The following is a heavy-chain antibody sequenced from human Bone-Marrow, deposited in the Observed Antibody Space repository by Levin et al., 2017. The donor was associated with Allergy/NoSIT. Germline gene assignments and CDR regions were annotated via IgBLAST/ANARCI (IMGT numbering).Heavy chain of an antibody. D-gene: IGHD5-12*01. Sequence: ASETLSLTCAVSGGSIGLDGYSWNWIRQPPGKGLEWIGYIYRSGTTYYNPSLKSRVTMSIDRSKNHFSLKLNSVTAADTAVYYCARGYSASVNWLDPWGQGTQVTVSS. CDR1: GGSIGLDGYS. V-gene: IGHV4-30-2*01. CDR2: IYRSGTT. CDR3: ARGYSASVNWLDP. J-gene: IGHJ5*02.